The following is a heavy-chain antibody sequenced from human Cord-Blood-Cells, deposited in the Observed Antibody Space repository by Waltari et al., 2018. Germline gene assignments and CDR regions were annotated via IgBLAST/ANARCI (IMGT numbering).Heavy chain of an antibody. CDR1: GGSISSYY. V-gene: IGHV4-59*01. CDR2: IYYSGST. CDR3: ARGWYSSGWYYFDY. J-gene: IGHJ4*02. Sequence: QVQLQESGPGLVKPSETLSLTCTVSGGSISSYYWSWIRQPPGKGLEWIGYIYYSGSTNYTPSLKSRVTISVDTSKNQFSLKLSSVTAADTAVYYCARGWYSSGWYYFDYWGQGTLVTVSS. D-gene: IGHD6-19*01.